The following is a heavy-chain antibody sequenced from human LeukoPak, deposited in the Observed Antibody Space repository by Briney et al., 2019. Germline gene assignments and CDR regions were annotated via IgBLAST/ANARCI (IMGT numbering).Heavy chain of an antibody. CDR1: GFTFSNYA. J-gene: IGHJ6*02. D-gene: IGHD4-17*01. V-gene: IGHV3-23*01. Sequence: PGGSLRLSCVASGFTFSNYAMSWVRQAPGQGLDWVSVISGSGDSAYYADSVKGRFTISRDNSKNTLYLQMNSLRAEDTAVYYCAKAPGDYGYYYYYGMDVWGQGTTVTVSS. CDR3: AKAPGDYGYYYYYGMDV. CDR2: ISGSGDSA.